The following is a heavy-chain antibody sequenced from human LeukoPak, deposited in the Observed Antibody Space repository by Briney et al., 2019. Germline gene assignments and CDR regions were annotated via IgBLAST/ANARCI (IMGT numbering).Heavy chain of an antibody. CDR3: ARELVYGSGSYSGGFDI. CDR1: GYTFTAYY. CDR2: INPNSGGT. J-gene: IGHJ3*02. V-gene: IGHV1-2*02. Sequence: ASVKVSCKASGYTFTAYYMHWVRQAPGQGLEWMGWINPNSGGTKYAQKFQGRVTMTRDTSISTAYMELSRLRSDDTAVYYCARELVYGSGSYSGGFDIWGQGTMVTVSS. D-gene: IGHD3-10*01.